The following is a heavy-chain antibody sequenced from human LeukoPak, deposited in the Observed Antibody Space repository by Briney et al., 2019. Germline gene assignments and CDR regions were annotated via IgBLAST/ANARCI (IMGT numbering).Heavy chain of an antibody. CDR3: ARHYSSSWYFNWFDP. V-gene: IGHV4-59*08. J-gene: IGHJ5*02. CDR1: GGSISSYY. Sequence: SETLSLTCTVSGGSISSYYWSWIRQPPGKGLEWIGIIYHTESTYYNPSLKSRVTISVDTSKNQFSLKLSSVTAADTAVYYCARHYSSSWYFNWFDPWGQGTLVTVSS. D-gene: IGHD6-13*01. CDR2: IYHTEST.